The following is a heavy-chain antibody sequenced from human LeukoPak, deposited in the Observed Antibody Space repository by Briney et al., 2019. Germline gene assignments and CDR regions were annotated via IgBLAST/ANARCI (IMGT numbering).Heavy chain of an antibody. CDR3: ARDPYSSTWSYGMDV. CDR1: GFTFSSYW. D-gene: IGHD6-6*01. CDR2: IKQDGSEE. V-gene: IGHV3-7*05. J-gene: IGHJ6*02. Sequence: GGSLRLSCAASGFTFSSYWMSWVRQAPGKGLEWVANIKQDGSEEVYVDSVKGRFTISRDNAKNSLFLQMNTLRAEDTAVYYCARDPYSSTWSYGMDVWGQRTTVTVSS.